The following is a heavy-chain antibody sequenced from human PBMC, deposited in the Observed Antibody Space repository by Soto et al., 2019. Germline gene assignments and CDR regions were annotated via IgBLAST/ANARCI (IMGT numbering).Heavy chain of an antibody. V-gene: IGHV1-69*01. Sequence: QVLLVQSGTEVKKPGSSVKVSCQASGGTSSDYALTWVRQAPGQGLEWMGGIIPIFGTANYAQRFQGRVSLTADESSSTAYMELSSLKSEDTAVYYCAGSFKYGSGTFDALDVWGHGTMVMVSS. J-gene: IGHJ3*01. CDR3: AGSFKYGSGTFDALDV. D-gene: IGHD3-10*01. CDR1: GGTSSDYA. CDR2: IIPIFGTA.